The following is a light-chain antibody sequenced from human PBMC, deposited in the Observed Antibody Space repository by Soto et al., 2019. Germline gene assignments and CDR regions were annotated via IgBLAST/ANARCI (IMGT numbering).Light chain of an antibody. CDR1: QRVTNSY. V-gene: IGKV3-20*01. CDR2: GAS. Sequence: EIVLSQSPDTLSLSPGERATLYCRASQRVTNSYLAWYQQKPGQAPRLPIFGASSRATGIPDRFSGSGSGTDFTLTISSLEPEDFALYFCHQYGTSPRTFVPGTKVEF. J-gene: IGKJ1*01. CDR3: HQYGTSPRT.